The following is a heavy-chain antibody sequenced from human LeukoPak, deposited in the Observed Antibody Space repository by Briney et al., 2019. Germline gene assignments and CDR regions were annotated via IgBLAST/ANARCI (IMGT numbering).Heavy chain of an antibody. D-gene: IGHD3-3*01. J-gene: IGHJ4*02. V-gene: IGHV1-2*02. CDR2: INPNSGDT. CDR1: GYTFTGYY. Sequence: ASVEVSCKASGYTFTGYYMHWVRQAPGQGLEWMGWINPNSGDTNYAQKFQGRVTMTRDMSISTAHMELSSLRSDDTAVYYCAKTSGYSGYYYTDYWGQGTLVTVSS. CDR3: AKTSGYSGYYYTDY.